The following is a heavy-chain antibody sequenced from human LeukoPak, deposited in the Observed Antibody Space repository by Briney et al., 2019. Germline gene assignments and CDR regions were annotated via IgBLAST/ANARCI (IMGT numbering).Heavy chain of an antibody. Sequence: PGGSMRLSCAASGFTFSSYSMNWVRQAPGKGLGWVSSISSSSSYIYYADSVKGRFTISRDNAKNSLYLQMNSLRAEDPAVYYYARDPYDFWSGENYFDYWGRGTLVTVSS. J-gene: IGHJ4*02. CDR3: ARDPYDFWSGENYFDY. CDR2: ISSSSSYI. V-gene: IGHV3-21*01. CDR1: GFTFSSYS. D-gene: IGHD3-3*01.